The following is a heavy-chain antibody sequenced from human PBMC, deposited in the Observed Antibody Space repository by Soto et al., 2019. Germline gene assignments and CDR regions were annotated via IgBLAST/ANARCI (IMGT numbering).Heavy chain of an antibody. V-gene: IGHV3-72*01. CDR2: TRNKVNNYAP. CDR3: ARDFEGSYDF. Sequence: EVQLVQSGGGLVQPGGSLRLSCAASGFIFSDYYMDWVRQFPGKGLEWVGRTRNKVNNYAPEYAPSVKGRFSISRHDSEDSMDLQLNSLKAEDTAVYYGARDFEGSYDFWGQGALVTVSS. D-gene: IGHD1-26*01. J-gene: IGHJ4*02. CDR1: GFIFSDYY.